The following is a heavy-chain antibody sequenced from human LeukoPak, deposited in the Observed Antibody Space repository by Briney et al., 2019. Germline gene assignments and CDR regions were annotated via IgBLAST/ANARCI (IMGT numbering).Heavy chain of an antibody. V-gene: IGHV4-34*01. Sequence: PETLSLTCAVYGGSFSGYYWSWIRQPPGKGLEWIGEINHSGSTNHNPSLKTRVTISIDTSKNQFSLKLSSVTAADTAVYYCARVILTGYSNDFWGQGTLVTVSS. CDR1: GGSFSGYY. D-gene: IGHD3-9*01. CDR3: ARVILTGYSNDF. J-gene: IGHJ4*02. CDR2: INHSGST.